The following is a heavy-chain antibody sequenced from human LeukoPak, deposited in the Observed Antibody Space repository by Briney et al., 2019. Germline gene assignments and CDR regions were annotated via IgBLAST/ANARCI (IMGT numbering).Heavy chain of an antibody. J-gene: IGHJ4*02. CDR2: IIPIFGTA. CDR3: ARGKWGYGGNPNFDY. D-gene: IGHD4-23*01. CDR1: GGTFSSYA. Sequence: SVKVSCKASGGTFSSYAISWVRQAPGQGLEWMGGIIPIFGTANYAQKFQGRVTITADKSTSTAYMELSSLRSEDTAVYYCARGKWGYGGNPNFDYWGQGTLVTVSS. V-gene: IGHV1-69*06.